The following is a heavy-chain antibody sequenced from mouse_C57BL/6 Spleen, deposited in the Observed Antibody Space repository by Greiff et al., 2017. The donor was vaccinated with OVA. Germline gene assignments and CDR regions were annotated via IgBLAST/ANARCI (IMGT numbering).Heavy chain of an antibody. CDR1: GYSITSGYY. D-gene: IGHD1-1*01. V-gene: IGHV3-6*01. CDR2: ISYDGSN. CDR3: ARDYGSSWYFDV. Sequence: DVQLQESGPGLVKPSQSLSLTCSVTGYSITSGYYWNWIRQFPGNKLEWMGYISYDGSNNYNPSLKNRISITRDPSKNQFFLKLNSVTTEDTATYYCARDYGSSWYFDVWGTGTTVTVSS. J-gene: IGHJ1*03.